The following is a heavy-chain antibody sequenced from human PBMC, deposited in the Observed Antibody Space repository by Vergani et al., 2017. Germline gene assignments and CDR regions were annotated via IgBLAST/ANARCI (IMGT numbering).Heavy chain of an antibody. CDR3: ARVGDQGSGINYPRDY. Sequence: EVQLVESGGGLVKPGGSLRLSCAASGFTFNTYSMNWVRQAPGKGLEWVSSISSSSSYIYYADSVKGRFTISRDNAKNSLYLQMNSLRAEDTAVYYCARVGDQGSGINYPRDYWGQGTLVTVSS. CDR1: GFTFNTYS. CDR2: ISSSSSYI. J-gene: IGHJ4*02. V-gene: IGHV3-21*01. D-gene: IGHD3-10*01.